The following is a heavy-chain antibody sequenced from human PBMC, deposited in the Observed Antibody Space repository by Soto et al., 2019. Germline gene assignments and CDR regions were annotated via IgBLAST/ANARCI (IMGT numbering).Heavy chain of an antibody. CDR3: ARDQNGSGNYYTRHFDY. CDR1: GGSINSRYW. V-gene: IGHV4-4*02. CDR2: IYHSGST. J-gene: IGHJ4*02. Sequence: SETLSLTCAVSGGSINSRYWWSLVRQSPGKGLEWIGEIYHSGSTNYNPSLKSRVTISVDKSKNQFSLNLSSVTAADTAVYYCARDQNGSGNYYTRHFDYWGQGTLVTVSS. D-gene: IGHD3-10*01.